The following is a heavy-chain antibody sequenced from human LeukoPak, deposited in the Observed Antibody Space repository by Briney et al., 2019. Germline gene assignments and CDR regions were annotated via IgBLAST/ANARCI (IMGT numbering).Heavy chain of an antibody. CDR1: GYTFTSYD. Sequence: ASVKVSCKASGYTFTSYDINWVRQATGQVLEWMGWMNPNSGNTGYAQKFQGRVTMTRNTSRSRAYMELSSLSSDEPAVYYCPRATVGAFDYWGQGTLVTVSS. CDR3: PRATVGAFDY. D-gene: IGHD1-26*01. CDR2: MNPNSGNT. V-gene: IGHV1-8*01. J-gene: IGHJ4*02.